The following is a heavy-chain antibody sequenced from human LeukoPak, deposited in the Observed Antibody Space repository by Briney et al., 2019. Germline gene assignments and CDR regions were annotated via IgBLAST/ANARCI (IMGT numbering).Heavy chain of an antibody. V-gene: IGHV3-23*01. D-gene: IGHD5-18*01. CDR1: GFTFSSYA. J-gene: IGHJ3*02. Sequence: GGSLRLSCAASGFTFSSYAMSWVRQAPGKGLEWVSAISGSGGSTYYADSVKGRFTISRDNSKNTLYLQMNSLRAEDTAVYYCAKDLTRYSHGSHDAFDIWGQGTMVTVSS. CDR3: AKDLTRYSHGSHDAFDI. CDR2: ISGSGGST.